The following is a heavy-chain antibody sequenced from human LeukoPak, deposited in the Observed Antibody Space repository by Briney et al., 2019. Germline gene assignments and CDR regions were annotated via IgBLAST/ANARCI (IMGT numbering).Heavy chain of an antibody. V-gene: IGHV3-66*04. CDR1: GFSVSNNY. CDR3: ARPGGYTYGHIDY. J-gene: IGHJ4*02. D-gene: IGHD5-18*01. Sequence: GGSLRLSCAASGFSVSNNYMSWVRQAPGKGLEWVSVIYSGGSTFYADSVKGRFTISRDNAKNTLYLQMNSLRAEDTAVYYCARPGGYTYGHIDYWGQGTLVTVSS. CDR2: IYSGGST.